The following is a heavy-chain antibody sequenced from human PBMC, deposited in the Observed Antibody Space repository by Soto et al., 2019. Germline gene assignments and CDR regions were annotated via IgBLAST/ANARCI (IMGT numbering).Heavy chain of an antibody. J-gene: IGHJ4*02. Sequence: QIQLAQSGTEVREPGASVKVSCQDSGYTFTSYGIIWVRQAPGQGLELMGWISGYNNNKNYAQKYQAGVTMTPDTSTGRAYMELRCLRSDGTAVYFCARVGAIAPAEGDYLGQGSLGSVS. CDR1: GYTFTSYG. V-gene: IGHV1-18*01. CDR3: ARVGAIAPAEGDY. D-gene: IGHD6-13*01. CDR2: ISGYNNNK.